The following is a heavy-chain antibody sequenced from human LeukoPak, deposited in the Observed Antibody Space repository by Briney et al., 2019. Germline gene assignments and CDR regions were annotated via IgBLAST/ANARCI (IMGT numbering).Heavy chain of an antibody. J-gene: IGHJ4*02. CDR2: IYTSGST. CDR1: GGSISSYY. CDR3: AGQGYSGYDSTIHDY. D-gene: IGHD5-12*01. Sequence: SETLSLTCTVSGGSISSYYWSWIRQPAGKGLEWIGRIYTSGSTNYNPSLESRVTMSVDTSKNQFSLKLSSVTAADTAVYYCAGQGYSGYDSTIHDYWGQGTLVTVSS. V-gene: IGHV4-4*07.